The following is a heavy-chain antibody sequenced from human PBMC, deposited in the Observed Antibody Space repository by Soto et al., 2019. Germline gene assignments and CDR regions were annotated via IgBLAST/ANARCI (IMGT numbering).Heavy chain of an antibody. D-gene: IGHD5-12*01. Sequence: SETLSLTCTVSGGSISSYYWSWIRQPPGKGLEWIGYIYHSGSTNYNPSLKSRVTISVDTSKNQFSLKLSSVTAADTAVYYCARDSGGGYDFGYWGQGTLVTVSS. J-gene: IGHJ4*02. CDR2: IYHSGST. CDR3: ARDSGGGYDFGY. CDR1: GGSISSYY. V-gene: IGHV4-59*01.